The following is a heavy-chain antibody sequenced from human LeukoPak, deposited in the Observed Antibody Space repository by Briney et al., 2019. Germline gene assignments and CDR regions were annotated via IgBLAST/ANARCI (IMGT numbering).Heavy chain of an antibody. CDR1: GGSITSSPYY. CDR3: ASVITGSRLSD. V-gene: IGHV4-39*01. D-gene: IGHD1-20*01. Sequence: AEPLSLTCAVSGGSITSSPYYWGWIRQPPGKGLEWIGSISYSGSTFYNASLKSRATVSADTSKNQFSLQLTSVTAADTAFYYCASVITGSRLSDWGQGTLVTVSS. J-gene: IGHJ4*01. CDR2: ISYSGST.